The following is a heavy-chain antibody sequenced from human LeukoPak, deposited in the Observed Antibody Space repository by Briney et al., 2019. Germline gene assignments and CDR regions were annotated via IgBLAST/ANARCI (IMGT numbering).Heavy chain of an antibody. Sequence: ASVKVSCKASGYTFTGYYMHWVRQAPGHGLEWMGWINPNSGGTNYAQKFQGRVTMTRDTSISTAYMELSRLRSDDTAVYYCARDPRGYSYGFINYWGQGTLVTVSS. CDR1: GYTFTGYY. D-gene: IGHD5-18*01. J-gene: IGHJ4*02. CDR3: ARDPRGYSYGFINY. V-gene: IGHV1-2*02. CDR2: INPNSGGT.